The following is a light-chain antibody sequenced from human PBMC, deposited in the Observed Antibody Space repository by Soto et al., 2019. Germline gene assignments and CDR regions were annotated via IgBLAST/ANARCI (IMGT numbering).Light chain of an antibody. V-gene: IGLV1-44*01. CDR1: SSNIGSNT. Sequence: QTVVTQPPSASGTPGQRVTISCSGSSSNIGSNTVNWYQQLPGTAPKLLIYSNNQRPSGVPDRFSGSKSGTSASLAISGLLSEDEADYYCAAWDDSLNGYVFGPGTKLTVL. J-gene: IGLJ1*01. CDR2: SNN. CDR3: AAWDDSLNGYV.